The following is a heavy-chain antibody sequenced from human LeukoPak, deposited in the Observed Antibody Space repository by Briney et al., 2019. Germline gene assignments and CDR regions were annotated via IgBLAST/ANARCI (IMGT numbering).Heavy chain of an antibody. CDR1: GGSISSYY. V-gene: IGHV4-59*01. CDR2: IYYSGST. Sequence: SETLSLTCIVSGGSISSYYWSWIRQPPGKGLEWIGYIYYSGSTNYNPSLKSRVTTSVDTSKNQFSLKLSSVTAADTDVYYCARDPYSSSYYRAFDIWGQGTMVTVSS. CDR3: ARDPYSSSYYRAFDI. J-gene: IGHJ3*02. D-gene: IGHD6-13*01.